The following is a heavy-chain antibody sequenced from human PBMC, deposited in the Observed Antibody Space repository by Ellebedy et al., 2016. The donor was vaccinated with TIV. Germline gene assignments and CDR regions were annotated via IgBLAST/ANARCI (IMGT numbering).Heavy chain of an antibody. D-gene: IGHD3-3*01. CDR2: IIPIFGTA. CDR1: AGTFSSYA. Sequence: SVKVSCXASAGTFSSYAISWVRQAPGQGLEWMGGIIPIFGTANYAQKFQGRVTITADESTSTAYMELSSLRSEDTAVYYCARAYDFWSGYHPLYYYYGMDVWGQGTTVTVSS. V-gene: IGHV1-69*13. J-gene: IGHJ6*02. CDR3: ARAYDFWSGYHPLYYYYGMDV.